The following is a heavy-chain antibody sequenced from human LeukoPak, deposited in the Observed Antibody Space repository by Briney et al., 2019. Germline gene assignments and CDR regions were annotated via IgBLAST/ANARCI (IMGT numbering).Heavy chain of an antibody. D-gene: IGHD2-15*01. J-gene: IGHJ4*02. CDR2: IKQDGSET. CDR1: GLTFSDFW. V-gene: IGHV3-7*01. Sequence: GGSLRLSCEASGLTFSDFWMTWLRQALGKGLEWVANIKQDGSETYYLDSVRGRFTISRDNAKNSMYLQMNSLKAEDTAVYYCVGCSGGTCSDFDYWGRGTLVTVSS. CDR3: VGCSGGTCSDFDY.